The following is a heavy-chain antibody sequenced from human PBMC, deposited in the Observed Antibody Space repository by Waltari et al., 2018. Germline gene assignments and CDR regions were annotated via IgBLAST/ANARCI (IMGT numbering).Heavy chain of an antibody. CDR1: GSTITPAW. D-gene: IGHD7-27*01. CDR3: TTLDAPWGG. V-gene: IGHV3-15*05. J-gene: IGHJ4*02. CDR2: SKSKNDGEIT. Sequence: EVQMEDAGGGLVQPGESLSLSCAASGSTITPAWLTWVRQAPGKGLEWVGRSKSKNDGEITDFAAPVKGRFTISRDDSKNTVYLQMTSLKTEDTAVYYCTTLDAPWGGWGQGTLVTVSS.